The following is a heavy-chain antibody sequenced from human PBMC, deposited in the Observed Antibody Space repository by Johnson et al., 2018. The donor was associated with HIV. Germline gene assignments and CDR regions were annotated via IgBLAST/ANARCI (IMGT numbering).Heavy chain of an antibody. D-gene: IGHD3-3*01. J-gene: IGHJ3*02. CDR2: IKQDGSEK. CDR1: GFTFSSYW. CDR3: RGDDFWGGPDAFDI. Sequence: EVQLVESGGGLVQPGGSLRLSCVVSGFTFSSYWMSLVRQAPGTGLEWVANIKQDGSEKYYADSVKGRFTISRDNSKNTLYLQMNSLRAEDTAVYYCRGDDFWGGPDAFDIWGQGTMVTVSS. V-gene: IGHV3-7*05.